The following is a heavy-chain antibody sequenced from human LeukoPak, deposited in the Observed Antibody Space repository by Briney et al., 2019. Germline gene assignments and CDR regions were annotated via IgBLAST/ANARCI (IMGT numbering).Heavy chain of an antibody. CDR1: GGSFSDYY. CDR3: ARGLTSMPPGGY. V-gene: IGHV4-34*01. Sequence: SETLSLTCAVYGGSFSDYYWSWIRQPPGKGLEWIGEINHSGSTNYNPSLKSRVTILVDTSKNQFSLKLSSVTAADTAVYYCARGLTSMPPGGYWGQGTLVTVSS. J-gene: IGHJ4*02. CDR2: INHSGST. D-gene: IGHD2/OR15-2a*01.